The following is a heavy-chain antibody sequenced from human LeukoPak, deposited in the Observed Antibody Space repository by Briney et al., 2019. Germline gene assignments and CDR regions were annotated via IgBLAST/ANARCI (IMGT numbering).Heavy chain of an antibody. V-gene: IGHV4-38-2*01. D-gene: IGHD2/OR15-2a*01. Sequence: SETLSLTCAISGYSISSGYYWGWIRQPPGKGLEGIGSIYHSGSTYYNPSLTSRVTISVDTSKNQFSLQLSSVTAADTAVYSCARTRIAFDYWGQGTLVTVSS. CDR1: GYSISSGYY. CDR3: ARTRIAFDY. CDR2: IYHSGST. J-gene: IGHJ4*02.